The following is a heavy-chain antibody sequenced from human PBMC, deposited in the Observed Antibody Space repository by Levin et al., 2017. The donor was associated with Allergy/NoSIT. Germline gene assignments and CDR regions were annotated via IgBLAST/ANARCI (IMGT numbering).Heavy chain of an antibody. CDR2: ISVQSGDT. CDR3: ARGSRAGFGGVTYLVYHMDV. D-gene: IGHD3-3*01. CDR1: GFPFSTYV. Sequence: GASVKVSCNASGFPFSTYVITWVRQAPGQGLEWMGWISVQSGDTKYAETLQGRVTMTTDTSTSTPYMELRSLRHDDTAVYYFARGSRAGFGGVTYLVYHMDVWGKETTVTVSS. V-gene: IGHV1-18*01. J-gene: IGHJ6*03.